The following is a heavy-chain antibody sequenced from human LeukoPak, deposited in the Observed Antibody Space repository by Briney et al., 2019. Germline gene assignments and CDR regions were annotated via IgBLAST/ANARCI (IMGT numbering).Heavy chain of an antibody. CDR1: GGSVSSYY. Sequence: PSETLSLTCSVSGGSVSSYYWSWIRLPPGKGLEWIGYVYYTGSTNYNPSLKSRVTMFEDKSKNQFSLRLYSVTVADTAAYYCARHFAYSSSSYFDYWGQGSLVTVSS. J-gene: IGHJ4*02. V-gene: IGHV4-59*08. D-gene: IGHD6-6*01. CDR3: ARHFAYSSSSYFDY. CDR2: VYYTGST.